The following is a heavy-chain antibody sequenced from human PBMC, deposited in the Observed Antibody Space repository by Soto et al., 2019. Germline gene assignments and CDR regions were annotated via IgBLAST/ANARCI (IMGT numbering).Heavy chain of an antibody. V-gene: IGHV1-24*01. CDR2: FDPEDGET. J-gene: IGHJ4*02. CDR3: ATVPFLSYYYDSSGYQDY. Sequence: GASVKVSCKVSGYTLTELSMHWVRQAPGKGLEWMGGFDPEDGETIYAQKFQGRVTMTEDTSTDTAYMELSSLRSEDTAVYYCATVPFLSYYYDSSGYQDYCGQGSLVTVSS. D-gene: IGHD3-22*01. CDR1: GYTLTELS.